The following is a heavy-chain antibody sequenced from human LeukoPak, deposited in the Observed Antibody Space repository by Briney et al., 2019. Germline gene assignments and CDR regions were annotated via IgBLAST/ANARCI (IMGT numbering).Heavy chain of an antibody. V-gene: IGHV1-46*01. Sequence: ASVKVSCKASGYTFTSYYLHWVRQAPGQGLKWMGIINPSGGSTSYAQKFQGRVTMTRDTSTSTVYMELSSLRSEDTAVYYCARVWSGPNGFDYWGQGTLVTVSS. J-gene: IGHJ4*02. CDR1: GYTFTSYY. CDR2: INPSGGST. CDR3: ARVWSGPNGFDY. D-gene: IGHD3-3*01.